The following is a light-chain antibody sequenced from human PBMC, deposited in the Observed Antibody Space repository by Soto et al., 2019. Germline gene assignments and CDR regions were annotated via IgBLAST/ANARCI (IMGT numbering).Light chain of an antibody. J-gene: IGKJ1*01. CDR3: LQDYNYPRT. CDR2: AVF. Sequence: IQLAQSPYFLSACCVDRITITCRASQDISNFLSWFQQKPGRAPKLLIYAVFTLQSGVPSRFSGSGSGTDFTLTISSLQPEDFATYYCLQDYNYPRTFGQGTNVDI. V-gene: IGKV1-6*02. CDR1: QDISNF.